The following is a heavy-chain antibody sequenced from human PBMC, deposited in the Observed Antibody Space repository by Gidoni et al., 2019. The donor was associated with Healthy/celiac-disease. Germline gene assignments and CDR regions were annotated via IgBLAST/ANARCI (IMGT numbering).Heavy chain of an antibody. J-gene: IGHJ6*02. CDR1: GFTFSSYA. V-gene: IGHV3-23*01. Sequence: EVQLLESGGGLVQPGGSLRLSCAASGFTFSSYAMSWVRQAPGKGLEWVSAISGSGGSTYYADSVKGRFTIARDNSKNTLYLQMNSLRAEDTAVYYCAVGATGVYYYYGMDVWGQGTTVTVSS. CDR3: AVGATGVYYYYGMDV. CDR2: ISGSGGST. D-gene: IGHD1-26*01.